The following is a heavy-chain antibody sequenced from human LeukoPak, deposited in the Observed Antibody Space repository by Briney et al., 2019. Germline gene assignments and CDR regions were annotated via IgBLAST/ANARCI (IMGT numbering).Heavy chain of an antibody. CDR3: ASGGYSSGWPIFDY. CDR1: GGSISSSSYY. J-gene: IGHJ4*02. D-gene: IGHD6-19*01. CDR2: IYYSGST. V-gene: IGHV4-39*01. Sequence: PSETLSLTCTVSGGSISSSSYYWGWIRQPPGKGLEWIGSIYYSGSTYYNPSLKSRVTISVDTSKNQFSLKLSSVTAADTAVCYCASGGYSSGWPIFDYWGQGTLVTVSS.